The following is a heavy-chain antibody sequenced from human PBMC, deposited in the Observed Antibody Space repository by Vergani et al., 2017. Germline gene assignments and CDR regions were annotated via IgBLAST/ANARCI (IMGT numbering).Heavy chain of an antibody. J-gene: IGHJ6*02. CDR2: IIPILGIA. D-gene: IGHD3-9*01. CDR1: GGTFSSYT. Sequence: QVQLVQSGAEVKKPGSSVKVSCKASGGTFSSYTISWVRQAPGQGLEWMGRIIPILGIANYAQKFQGRVTITADKSTSTAYMELSSLRSEDTAVYYCARDMGYFDWLLSFYYYYGMDVWGQGTTVTVSS. CDR3: ARDMGYFDWLLSFYYYYGMDV. V-gene: IGHV1-69*08.